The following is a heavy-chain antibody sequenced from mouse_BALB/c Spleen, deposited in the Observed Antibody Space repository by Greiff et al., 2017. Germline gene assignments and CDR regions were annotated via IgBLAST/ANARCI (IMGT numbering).Heavy chain of an antibody. J-gene: IGHJ4*01. CDR3: ARRYYYGSSYAMDY. D-gene: IGHD1-1*01. Sequence: DLVKPGASVKLSCKASGYTFTSYWINWIKQRPGQGLEWIGRIAPGSGSTYYNEMFKGKATLTVDTSSSTAYLQLSSLSSEDSAVYFCARRYYYGSSYAMDYWGQGTSVTVSS. V-gene: IGHV1S41*01. CDR1: GYTFTSYW. CDR2: IAPGSGST.